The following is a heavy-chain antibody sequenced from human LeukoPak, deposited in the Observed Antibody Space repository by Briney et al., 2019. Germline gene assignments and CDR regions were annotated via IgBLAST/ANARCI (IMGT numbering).Heavy chain of an antibody. Sequence: PSETLSLTCTVSGGSIISSSYYWGWIRQPPGKGLEWIGSIYYSGSTYYNPSLKSRVTISVDTSKNQFSLKLSSVTAADTAVYYCARRSYYDSSGYYPDWGQGTLDTVSS. CDR3: ARRSYYDSSGYYPD. CDR1: GGSIISSSYY. J-gene: IGHJ1*01. CDR2: IYYSGST. D-gene: IGHD3-22*01. V-gene: IGHV4-39*01.